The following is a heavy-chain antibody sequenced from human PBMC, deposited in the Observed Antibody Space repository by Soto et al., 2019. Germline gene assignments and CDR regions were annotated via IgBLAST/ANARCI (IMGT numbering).Heavy chain of an antibody. CDR2: IYPSDSDI. D-gene: IGHD2-2*01. J-gene: IGHJ6*02. Sequence: PVESLKISCKTSGYIFTSHWISCFPQMRGKGLEWMGIIYPSDSDIRYRPSFQGQVTISVDKSISTAYLQWSSLKASDTATYHCARQDYSNYRGGMDVWGQGTTVTVSS. V-gene: IGHV5-51*01. CDR1: GYIFTSHW. CDR3: ARQDYSNYRGGMDV.